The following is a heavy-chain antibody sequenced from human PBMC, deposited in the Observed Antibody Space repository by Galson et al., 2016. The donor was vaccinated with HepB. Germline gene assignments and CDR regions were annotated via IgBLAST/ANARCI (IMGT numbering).Heavy chain of an antibody. D-gene: IGHD2/OR15-2a*01. CDR1: GFTFSGYG. Sequence: SLRLSCAASGFTFSGYGMHWVRQAPGKGLEWVAADSMDGRRKFYAESVKGRFTISRDNSNNMLFLQMSSLTEDDTAVYYCARRHEYCPPVGCSVDYWGQGTLVSVSS. CDR3: ARRHEYCPPVGCSVDY. J-gene: IGHJ4*02. CDR2: DSMDGRRK. V-gene: IGHV3-30*03.